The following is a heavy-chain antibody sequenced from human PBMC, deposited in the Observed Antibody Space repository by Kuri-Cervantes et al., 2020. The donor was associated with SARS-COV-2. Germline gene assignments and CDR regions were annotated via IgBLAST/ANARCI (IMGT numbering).Heavy chain of an antibody. CDR2: INPNSGGT. CDR1: GYTFTGYY. Sequence: ASVKVSCKASGYTFTGYYMHWVRQAPGQGLEWMGWINPNSGGTNYAQKFQGWVTMTRDTSLSISYMELSRLTSDDTAVYYCARGAGSRGLMVVLGWRGAGRLDFWGQGTLVTVSS. CDR3: ARGAGSRGLMVVLGWRGAGRLDF. V-gene: IGHV1-2*04. J-gene: IGHJ4*02. D-gene: IGHD3-10*01.